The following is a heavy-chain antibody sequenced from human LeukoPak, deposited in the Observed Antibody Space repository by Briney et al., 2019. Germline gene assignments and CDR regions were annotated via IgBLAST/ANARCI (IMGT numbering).Heavy chain of an antibody. CDR1: GFTFDDYA. CDR2: ISWNSGSI. CDR3: AKGPRYYYDSSNWFDP. D-gene: IGHD3-22*01. V-gene: IGHV3-9*01. Sequence: GGSLRLSCAASGFTFDDYAMHWVRQAPGKGLEGVSGISWNSGSIGYADSVKGRFTISRDNAKNSLYLQMNSLRAEDTALYHCAKGPRYYYDSSNWFDPWGQGTLVTVSS. J-gene: IGHJ5*02.